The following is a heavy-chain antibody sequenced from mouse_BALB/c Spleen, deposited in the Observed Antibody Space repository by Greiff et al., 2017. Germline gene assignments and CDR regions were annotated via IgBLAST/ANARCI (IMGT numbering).Heavy chain of an antibody. CDR2: IDPETGGT. V-gene: IGHV1-15*01. CDR3: AREGPFDY. Sequence: QVQLKQSGAELVRPGASVTLSCKASGYTFTDYEMHWVKQTPVHGLEWIGAIDPETGGTAYNQKFKGKATLTADTSSSTAYMQLSSLTSEDSAVYFCAREGPFDYWGQGTTLTVSS. CDR1: GYTFTDYE. J-gene: IGHJ2*01.